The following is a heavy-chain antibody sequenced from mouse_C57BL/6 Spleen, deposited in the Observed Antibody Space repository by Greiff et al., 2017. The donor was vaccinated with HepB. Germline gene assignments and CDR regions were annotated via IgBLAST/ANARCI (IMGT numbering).Heavy chain of an antibody. CDR2: IYWDDDK. V-gene: IGHV8-12*01. J-gene: IGHJ4*01. Sequence: QVTLKESGPGILQSSQTLSLTCSFSGFSLSTSGMGVSWIRQPSGKGLEWLAHIYWDDDKRYNPSLKSRLTISKDTSRNQVFLKITSVDTADPATYYFARNTIYYYGSSYAMDYWGQGTSVTVSS. CDR1: GFSLSTSGMG. CDR3: ARNTIYYYGSSYAMDY. D-gene: IGHD1-1*01.